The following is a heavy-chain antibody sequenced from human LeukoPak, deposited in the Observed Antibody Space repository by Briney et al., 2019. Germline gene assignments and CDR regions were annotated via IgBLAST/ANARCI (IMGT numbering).Heavy chain of an antibody. Sequence: WASVKVSCKASGYTFTIYYMYWVRQAPGQGLEWMGMINPSGGSTSYAQKFQGRVTMTRDTSTSTVYMELSSLRSEDTAVYYCARAGYDSSGYYLSWGQGTLVTVSS. CDR3: ARAGYDSSGYYLS. J-gene: IGHJ5*02. D-gene: IGHD3-22*01. CDR2: INPSGGST. V-gene: IGHV1-46*01. CDR1: GYTFTIYY.